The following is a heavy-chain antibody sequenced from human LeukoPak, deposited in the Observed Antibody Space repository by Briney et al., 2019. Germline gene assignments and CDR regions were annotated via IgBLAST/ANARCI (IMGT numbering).Heavy chain of an antibody. CDR1: GGTFSSYA. Sequence: SVEVSCKASGGTFSSYAISWVRQAPGQGLEWMGGIIPIFGTANYAQKFQGRVTITADESTSTAYMELSSLRSEDTAVYYCARSPPAGTSAFDIWGQGTMVTVSS. CDR2: IIPIFGTA. D-gene: IGHD2-2*01. CDR3: ARSPPAGTSAFDI. V-gene: IGHV1-69*13. J-gene: IGHJ3*02.